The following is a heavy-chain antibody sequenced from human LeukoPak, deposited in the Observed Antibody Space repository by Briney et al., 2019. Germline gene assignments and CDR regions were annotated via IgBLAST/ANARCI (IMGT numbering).Heavy chain of an antibody. Sequence: KPSETLSLTCTVSSGSISSYYWSWIRQPPGKGLEWIGYIYYSGSTNYNPSLKSRVTISVDTSKNQFSLKLSSVTAADTAVYYCARSKDILTGYCFDYWGQGTLVTVSS. CDR1: SGSISSYY. V-gene: IGHV4-59*01. J-gene: IGHJ4*02. CDR3: ARSKDILTGYCFDY. CDR2: IYYSGST. D-gene: IGHD3-9*01.